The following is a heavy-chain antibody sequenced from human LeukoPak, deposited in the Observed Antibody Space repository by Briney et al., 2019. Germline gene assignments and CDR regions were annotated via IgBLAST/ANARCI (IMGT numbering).Heavy chain of an antibody. Sequence: RAGGSLRLSCAASGFTFSTYSMNWVRQAPGKGLEWVSYISSRSSYINYADSVKGRFTISRDNAKNSLYLQMNSLRAEDTALYYCAKVSGYGYGVIFDYWGQGTLVTVSS. V-gene: IGHV3-21*04. CDR3: AKVSGYGYGVIFDY. J-gene: IGHJ4*02. CDR1: GFTFSTYS. D-gene: IGHD5-12*01. CDR2: ISSRSSYI.